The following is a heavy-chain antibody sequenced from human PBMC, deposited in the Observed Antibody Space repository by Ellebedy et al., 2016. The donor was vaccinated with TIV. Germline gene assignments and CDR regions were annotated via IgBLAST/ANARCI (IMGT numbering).Heavy chain of an antibody. Sequence: ASVKVSCKASGYNFTGYYMHWVRQAPGQGLEWMGIINPSGGSTSYAQKLQGRVTMTRDTSTSTVYMELSSLRSEDTAVCYCARAGCSGGSCYYYHGIDVWGQGTTVTVSS. J-gene: IGHJ6*02. CDR3: ARAGCSGGSCYYYHGIDV. CDR2: INPSGGST. CDR1: GYNFTGYY. V-gene: IGHV1-46*04. D-gene: IGHD2-15*01.